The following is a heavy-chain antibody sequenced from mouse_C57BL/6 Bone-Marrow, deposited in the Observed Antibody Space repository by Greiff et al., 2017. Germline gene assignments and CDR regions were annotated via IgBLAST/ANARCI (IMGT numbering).Heavy chain of an antibody. V-gene: IGHV1-63*01. CDR3: ARRDSSGYDY. J-gene: IGHJ2*01. Sequence: VKLVESGAELVRPGTSVKMSCKASGYTFTNYWIGWAKQRPGHGLEWIGDIYPGGGYTNYNEKFKGKATLTADKSSSTAYMQFSSLTSEDSAIYYCARRDSSGYDYWGQGTTLTVSS. D-gene: IGHD3-2*02. CDR2: IYPGGGYT. CDR1: GYTFTNYW.